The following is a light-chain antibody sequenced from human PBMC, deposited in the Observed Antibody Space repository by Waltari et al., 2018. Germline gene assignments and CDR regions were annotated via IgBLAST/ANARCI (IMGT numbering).Light chain of an antibody. V-gene: IGLV4-69*01. CDR1: SGHTSYA. Sequence: QLVLTQSPSASASLGASVKVTCTLSSGHTSYAIAWHQQQPETGPRYLMKINSDGSHSKGDGIPDRFSGSSSGAERYLTISSLQSEDDADYYCQTWDTGILVFGGGTKLTVL. CDR2: INSDGSH. CDR3: QTWDTGILV. J-gene: IGLJ3*02.